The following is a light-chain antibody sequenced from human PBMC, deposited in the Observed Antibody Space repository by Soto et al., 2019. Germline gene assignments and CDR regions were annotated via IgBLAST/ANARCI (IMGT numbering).Light chain of an antibody. CDR1: QSVNSDY. CDR2: GAS. Sequence: EIVLTQSPDTLSLSPGESATLSCRASQSVNSDYLAWYQQKPGQAPRLLIYGASSRATGIPDRFSGSGSGTDFTLTISRLEPEDFEVFYCQQYGSSPQTLGQGTKVDIK. V-gene: IGKV3-20*01. J-gene: IGKJ1*01. CDR3: QQYGSSPQT.